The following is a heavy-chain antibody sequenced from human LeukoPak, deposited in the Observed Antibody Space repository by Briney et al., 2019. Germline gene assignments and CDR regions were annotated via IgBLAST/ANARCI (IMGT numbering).Heavy chain of an antibody. Sequence: GAPVKVSCKASGYTFTGYYMHWVRQAPGQGLEWMGRINPNSGGTNYAQKFQGRVTMTRDTSISTAYMELSRLRSDDTAVYYCARDEAGRYYYYGMDVWGQGTTVTVSS. CDR1: GYTFTGYY. J-gene: IGHJ6*02. CDR3: ARDEAGRYYYYGMDV. CDR2: INPNSGGT. V-gene: IGHV1-2*06.